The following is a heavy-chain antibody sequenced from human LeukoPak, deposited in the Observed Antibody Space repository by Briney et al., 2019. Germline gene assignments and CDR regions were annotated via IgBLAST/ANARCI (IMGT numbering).Heavy chain of an antibody. CDR2: IKSKTAGGTT. D-gene: IGHD4-17*01. V-gene: IGHV3-15*01. Sequence: VRQXXXXXXEXXGRIKSKTAGGTTEYAAPVRGRFTISRYDSKNTVYLQMNSLKIDDTAVYYCTTVPPWVTTGYFNYWGQGTLVTVSS. CDR3: TTVPPWVTTGYFNY. J-gene: IGHJ4*02.